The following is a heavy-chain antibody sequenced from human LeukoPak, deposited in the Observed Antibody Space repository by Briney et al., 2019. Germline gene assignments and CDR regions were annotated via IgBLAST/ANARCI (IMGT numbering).Heavy chain of an antibody. CDR3: ARAGGLGIQNYYYYMDV. CDR2: INSDVSST. V-gene: IGHV3-74*01. CDR1: GFTFSSYW. Sequence: PGGSLRLSWAASGFTFSSYWMHWVRQAPGKGLVWVSRINSDVSSTSYADSVKGRFTISRDNDKNTLYLQMNSLRAEDTAVYYCARAGGLGIQNYYYYMDVWGKGTTVTVSS. J-gene: IGHJ6*03. D-gene: IGHD7-27*01.